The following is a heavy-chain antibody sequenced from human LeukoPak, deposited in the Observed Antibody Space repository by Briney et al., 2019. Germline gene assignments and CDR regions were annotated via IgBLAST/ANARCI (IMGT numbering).Heavy chain of an antibody. CDR3: AKVSHLYYGSGSYQLDY. D-gene: IGHD3-10*01. J-gene: IGHJ4*02. V-gene: IGHV3-23*01. Sequence: GGSLRLSCAAAGLTFSTNSMNWVRQAPGKGLECVSAISGGGGSTYSADSVKGRFTISRDNSKNTLYLQMNSLRAEDTAVYYCAKVSHLYYGSGSYQLDYWGQGTLVTVSS. CDR2: ISGGGGST. CDR1: GLTFSTNS.